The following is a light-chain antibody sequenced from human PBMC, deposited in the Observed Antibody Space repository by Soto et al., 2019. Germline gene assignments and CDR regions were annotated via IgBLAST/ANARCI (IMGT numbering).Light chain of an antibody. CDR2: SNS. J-gene: IGLJ2*01. CDR1: SPNIGSNT. CDR3: AAWDDSLNGVV. V-gene: IGLV1-44*01. Sequence: QSVLTQPPSASGTPGQRVTISCSGSSPNIGSNTVNWYQQLPGTAPKLLIYSNSQRPSWVPDRFSGSKSGTSASLAISGLQSEDEADYYCAAWDDSLNGVVFGGGTKVTVL.